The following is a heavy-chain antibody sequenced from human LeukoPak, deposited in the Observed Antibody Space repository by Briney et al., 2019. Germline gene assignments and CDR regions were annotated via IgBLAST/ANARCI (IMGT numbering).Heavy chain of an antibody. CDR1: GFIFSDYA. CDR3: ARASGAYPSDFDY. Sequence: GSLRLSCAASGFIFSDYAMAWVRQAPGERLEWVSGISASGSRTYYADSVKVRFTISRDKSKNTLFLQMNSLRAEDTAVYYCARASGAYPSDFDYWGQGTLVTVSS. CDR2: ISASGSRT. D-gene: IGHD4/OR15-4a*01. V-gene: IGHV3-23*01. J-gene: IGHJ4*02.